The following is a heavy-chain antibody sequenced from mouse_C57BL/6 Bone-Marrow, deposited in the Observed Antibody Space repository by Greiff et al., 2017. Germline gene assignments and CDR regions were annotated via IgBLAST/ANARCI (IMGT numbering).Heavy chain of an antibody. Sequence: VQLVESGAELVRPGTSVKMSCKASGYTFTNYWIGWAKPRPGHGLEWIGDIYPGGGYTNYNEQFKGKATLTADKSSSTAYMQFSSLTSENSAISYCARCSFYAMDYWGQGTSVPVSS. CDR2: IYPGGGYT. J-gene: IGHJ4*01. V-gene: IGHV1-63*01. CDR3: ARCSFYAMDY. CDR1: GYTFTNYW.